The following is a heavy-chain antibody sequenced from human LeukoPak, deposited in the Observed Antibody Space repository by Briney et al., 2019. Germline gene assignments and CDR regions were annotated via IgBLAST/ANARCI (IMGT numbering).Heavy chain of an antibody. V-gene: IGHV1-8*01. CDR3: ARLKSLWFGGLNWGCYYYYGMDV. CDR1: GYTFTSYF. CDR2: MDPNSDNT. J-gene: IGHJ6*02. D-gene: IGHD3-10*01. Sequence: ASLRVSCKPAGYTFTSYFFNWVRQATGQGLEWMGGMDPNSDNTRYAQKYQGRGTMTRNKSISTAYMEMSRLRSEDTAVYYCARLKSLWFGGLNWGCYYYYGMDVWGQGTTVTVSS.